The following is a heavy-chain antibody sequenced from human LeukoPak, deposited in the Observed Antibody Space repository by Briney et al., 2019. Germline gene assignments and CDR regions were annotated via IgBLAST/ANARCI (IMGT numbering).Heavy chain of an antibody. CDR1: GGSISRYY. Sequence: SETLSLTCTVSGGSISRYYWSWIRQPAGKGLEWIGRIYSSGSTNYNSSLESRVTMSVDTSKNQFSLRLRSVTAADTAVYYCARVGYGSPFYYYMDVWGKGTTVTVSS. V-gene: IGHV4-4*07. J-gene: IGHJ6*03. D-gene: IGHD3-10*01. CDR2: IYSSGST. CDR3: ARVGYGSPFYYYMDV.